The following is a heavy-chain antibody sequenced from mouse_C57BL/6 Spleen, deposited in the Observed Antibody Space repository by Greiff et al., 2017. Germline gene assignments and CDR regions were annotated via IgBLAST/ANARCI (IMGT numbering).Heavy chain of an antibody. CDR1: GFTFSSYA. CDR3: ARGGSSSGWFAY. D-gene: IGHD1-1*01. J-gene: IGHJ3*01. V-gene: IGHV5-4*01. Sequence: EVQGVESGGGLVKPGGSLKLSCAASGFTFSSYAMSWVRQTPEKRLEWVATISDGGSYTYYPDNVKGRFTISRDNAKNNLYLQMSHLKSEDTAMYYCARGGSSSGWFAYWGQGTLVTVSA. CDR2: ISDGGSYT.